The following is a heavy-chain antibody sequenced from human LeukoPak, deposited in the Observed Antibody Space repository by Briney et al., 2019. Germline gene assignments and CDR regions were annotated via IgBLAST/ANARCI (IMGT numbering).Heavy chain of an antibody. D-gene: IGHD3-22*01. V-gene: IGHV5-51*01. CDR3: ARRNYYDSSGYHEHAFDI. CDR1: GYSFTSYW. Sequence: GESLKISCKGSGYSFTSYWIGWVRQMPGKGLEWMGIIYPGDSDTRYSPSFQGQVTISADKSISTAYLQWSSLKASDTAMYYCARRNYYDSSGYHEHAFDIWGQGTMVTVSS. CDR2: IYPGDSDT. J-gene: IGHJ3*02.